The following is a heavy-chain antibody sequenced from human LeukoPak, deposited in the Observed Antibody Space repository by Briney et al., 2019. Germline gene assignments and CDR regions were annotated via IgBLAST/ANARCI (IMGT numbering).Heavy chain of an antibody. CDR2: IKQDGSEK. D-gene: IGHD2-2*01. J-gene: IGHJ4*02. Sequence: PGGSLRLSCAASGFTFSSYWMSWVRQAPGKGLEWVANIKQDGSEKYYVDSVKGRFTISRDNAKNSLYLQMNSLRAEDTAVYYCARVLGYCSSTSCRDYWGQGTLVTVSS. CDR1: GFTFSSYW. V-gene: IGHV3-7*01. CDR3: ARVLGYCSSTSCRDY.